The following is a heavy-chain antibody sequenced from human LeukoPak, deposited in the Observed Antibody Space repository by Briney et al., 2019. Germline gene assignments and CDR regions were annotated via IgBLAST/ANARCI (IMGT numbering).Heavy chain of an antibody. CDR1: GFTFSSYA. V-gene: IGHV3-23*01. Sequence: GGSLRLSCAASGFTFSSYAMSWVRQAPGKGLEWVSAISASGGRTYYADSVKGRFTISRDNSENTLSLQMNSLRAEDTAVYYCAKRTAAAGPYFDSWGQGTLVTVSS. CDR3: AKRTAAAGPYFDS. J-gene: IGHJ4*02. CDR2: ISASGGRT. D-gene: IGHD6-13*01.